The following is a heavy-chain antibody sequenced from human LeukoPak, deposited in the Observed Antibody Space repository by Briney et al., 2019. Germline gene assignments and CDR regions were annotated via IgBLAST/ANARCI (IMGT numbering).Heavy chain of an antibody. Sequence: PGGSLRPSCAASGFTFSSYAMTWVRQAPGKGLEWVSAITGSGGSTYYADSVKGRFTISRDNSKNTLYLQMNSLRVEDTAVYYCAKDQTYYYDNTGYYWGQGTLVTVSS. CDR1: GFTFSSYA. CDR3: AKDQTYYYDNTGYY. J-gene: IGHJ4*02. V-gene: IGHV3-23*01. D-gene: IGHD3-22*01. CDR2: ITGSGGST.